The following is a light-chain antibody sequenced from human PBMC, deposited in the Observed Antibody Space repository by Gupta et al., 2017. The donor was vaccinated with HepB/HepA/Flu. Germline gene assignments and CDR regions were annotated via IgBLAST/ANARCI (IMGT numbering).Light chain of an antibody. CDR3: RQAVQTPRT. CDR2: LGS. Sequence: DIVMTQSPFSLPVTPGEPASISCRSSQSLLHTNGYNYLDWYLQKPGQSPQLLIYLGSNRTSGVPDRFSGSGSGTDFTLKISRAEAEDVGIYYCRQAVQTPRTFGQGTKVEIK. V-gene: IGKV2-28*01. CDR1: QSLLHTNGYNY. J-gene: IGKJ1*01.